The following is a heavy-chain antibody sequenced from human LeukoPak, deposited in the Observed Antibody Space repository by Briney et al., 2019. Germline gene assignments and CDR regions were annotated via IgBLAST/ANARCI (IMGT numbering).Heavy chain of an antibody. D-gene: IGHD3-22*01. V-gene: IGHV4-39*07. CDR3: ARALYYYDPRGQGYAFDI. Sequence: PSETLSLTCTVSGGSISSSSYYWGWIRQPPGTGLEWIGSIYYSGSTYYNPSLKSRVTISVDTSKNQFSLKLSSVTAADTAVYYCARALYYYDPRGQGYAFDIWGQGTMVTVSS. CDR1: GGSISSSSYY. CDR2: IYYSGST. J-gene: IGHJ3*02.